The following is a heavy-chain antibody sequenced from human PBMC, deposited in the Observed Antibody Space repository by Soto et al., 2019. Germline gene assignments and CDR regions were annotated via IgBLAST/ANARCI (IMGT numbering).Heavy chain of an antibody. CDR2: ISGSGGST. CDR1: GFTFSSYA. V-gene: IGHV3-23*01. D-gene: IGHD2-2*01. J-gene: IGHJ4*02. CDR3: AKGRGYWSSTGCYVGSCY. Sequence: EVQLLESGGGLVQPGGSLRLSCAASGFTFSSYAMSWVRQAPGKGLEWVSAISGSGGSTYYADCVKGRFTISRDNSKNTLYLEMISLRAEDTAVYYCAKGRGYWSSTGCYVGSCYGGQGALVTVAS.